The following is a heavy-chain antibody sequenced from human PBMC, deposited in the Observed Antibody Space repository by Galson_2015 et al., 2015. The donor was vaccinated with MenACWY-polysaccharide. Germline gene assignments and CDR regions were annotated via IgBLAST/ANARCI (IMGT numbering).Heavy chain of an antibody. CDR3: ANGCSISSCSPLDY. V-gene: IGHV3-23*01. J-gene: IGHJ4*02. CDR2: LNPSGGST. D-gene: IGHD2-2*01. CDR1: QFTFNNYA. Sequence: SLRLSCAASQFTFNNYAMIWVRQAPGKGLVWVSTLNPSGGSTWYADSVKGRFSISRDNSNNMLYLQMNSLRADDTAVYYCANGCSISSCSPLDYWGQGTLVSVSS.